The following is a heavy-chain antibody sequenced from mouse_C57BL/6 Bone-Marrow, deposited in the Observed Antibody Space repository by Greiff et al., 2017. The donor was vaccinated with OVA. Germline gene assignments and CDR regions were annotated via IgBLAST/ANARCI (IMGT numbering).Heavy chain of an antibody. CDR1: GFNIKDYY. Sequence: DVKLQESGAELVKPGASVKLSCTASGFNIKDYYMHWVKQRTEQGLEWIGRIDPEDGETKYAPKFQGKATITADTSSNTAYLQISSLTSEDTAVYYCARGADYDRAYWYFDVWGTGTTVTVSS. CDR2: IDPEDGET. J-gene: IGHJ1*03. CDR3: ARGADYDRAYWYFDV. V-gene: IGHV14-2*01. D-gene: IGHD2-4*01.